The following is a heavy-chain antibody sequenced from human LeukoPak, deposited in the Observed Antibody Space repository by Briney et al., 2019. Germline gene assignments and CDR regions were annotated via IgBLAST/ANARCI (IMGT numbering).Heavy chain of an antibody. CDR2: IKTDGSAK. D-gene: IGHD1-14*01. CDR1: GFIFSDYW. Sequence: GGSLRLSCAASGFIFSDYWMSWVRQAPGKGLEWVACIKTDGSAKYYVDSVKGRFTISRDNAKNSLYLQMNNLRAEDTAVYYCARDPESQKGRDGLDYWGQGTLATVSS. CDR3: ARDPESQKGRDGLDY. V-gene: IGHV3-7*01. J-gene: IGHJ4*02.